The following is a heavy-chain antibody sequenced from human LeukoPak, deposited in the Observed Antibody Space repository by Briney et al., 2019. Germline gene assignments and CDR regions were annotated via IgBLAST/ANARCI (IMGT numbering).Heavy chain of an antibody. J-gene: IGHJ4*02. Sequence: SEALSLTCTVSGGSISSYYWSWIRQPPGKGLEWIGSIYSSGSTYYNASLQSRVTISIETSKNQISLRLNSVTAADTAMYYCAKSGGYGLIDYWGQGTLVTVSS. CDR2: IYSSGST. CDR3: AKSGGYGLIDY. CDR1: GGSISSYY. D-gene: IGHD1-26*01. V-gene: IGHV4-59*04.